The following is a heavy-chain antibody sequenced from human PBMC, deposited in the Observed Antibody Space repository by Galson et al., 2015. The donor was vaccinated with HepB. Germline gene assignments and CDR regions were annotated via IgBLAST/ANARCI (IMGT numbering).Heavy chain of an antibody. Sequence: CAISGDSVSSNSAAWNWIRQSPSRGLEWLGRTYYRSKWYNDYAVSVKSRITINPDTSKNQFSLQLNSVTPEDTAVYYCARHGLTRRIVVVIPRYAFDIWGQGTMVTVSS. J-gene: IGHJ3*02. V-gene: IGHV6-1*01. CDR2: TYYRSKWYN. CDR3: ARHGLTRRIVVVIPRYAFDI. CDR1: GDSVSSNSAA. D-gene: IGHD3-22*01.